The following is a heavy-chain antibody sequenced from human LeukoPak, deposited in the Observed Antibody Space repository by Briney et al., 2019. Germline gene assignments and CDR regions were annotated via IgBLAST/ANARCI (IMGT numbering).Heavy chain of an antibody. CDR3: ARVAYYYDSSGYYREAFDY. Sequence: SETLSLTCAVYGGSFSGYYWSWIRQPPGKGLEWIGEINHSGSTNYNPSLKSRVTISVDTSKNQFSLKLSSVTAADTAVYYCARVAYYYDSSGYYREAFDYWGQGTLVTVSS. CDR2: INHSGST. V-gene: IGHV4-34*01. D-gene: IGHD3-22*01. J-gene: IGHJ4*02. CDR1: GGSFSGYY.